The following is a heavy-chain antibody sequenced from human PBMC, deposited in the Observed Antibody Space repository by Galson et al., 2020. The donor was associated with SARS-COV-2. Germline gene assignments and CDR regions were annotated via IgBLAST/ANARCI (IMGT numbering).Heavy chain of an antibody. V-gene: IGHV3-23*01. CDR2: VRVSGGST. J-gene: IGHJ3*01. Sequence: GGSLRLSCSASGFSSSNYALSWVRQAPGKGLEWVSAVRVSGGSTYYAESVKGRFTIARNKSKNTLYLQMNSLRGEDTAVYYWAKELRVQEWAWVIGHGFDVWSQGAVVTVSS. CDR3: AKELRVQEWAWVIGHGFDV. CDR1: GFSSSNYA. D-gene: IGHD3-16*01.